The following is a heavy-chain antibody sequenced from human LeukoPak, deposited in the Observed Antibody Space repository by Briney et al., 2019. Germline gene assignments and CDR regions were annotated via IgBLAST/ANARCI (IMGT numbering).Heavy chain of an antibody. V-gene: IGHV4-39*07. Sequence: PSETLSLTCSVSGGSISTRNYYWGWIRQPPGKGLDWIANIYYTGSTYYNPSLKSRVTISVDTSKNQFSLRLRSVTAADTAVYYCARVYCSSISCYKGVRFDYWGQGTLVTVSS. CDR3: ARVYCSSISCYKGVRFDY. J-gene: IGHJ4*02. CDR2: IYYTGST. D-gene: IGHD2-2*02. CDR1: GGSISTRNYY.